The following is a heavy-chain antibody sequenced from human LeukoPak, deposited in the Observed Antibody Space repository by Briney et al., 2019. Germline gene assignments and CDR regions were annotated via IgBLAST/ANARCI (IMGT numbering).Heavy chain of an antibody. CDR1: GGSSSSGSYY. D-gene: IGHD6-13*01. J-gene: IGHJ3*02. CDR3: ARDSSIRPSSHDAFDI. V-gene: IGHV4-61*02. Sequence: SETLSLTCTVSGGSSSSGSYYWSWIRQPAGKGLEWIGRIYTSGSTNYNPSLKSRVTISVDTSKNQFSLKLSSVTAADTAVYYCARDSSIRPSSHDAFDIWGQGTMVTVSS. CDR2: IYTSGST.